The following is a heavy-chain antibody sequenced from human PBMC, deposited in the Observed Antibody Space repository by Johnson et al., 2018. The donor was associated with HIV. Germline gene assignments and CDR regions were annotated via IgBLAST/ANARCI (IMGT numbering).Heavy chain of an antibody. CDR2: IRYDGSNK. J-gene: IGHJ3*02. Sequence: QVQLVESGGGLVQPGGSLKLSCAASGFVFGGSAIHWVRQASGRGLEWVAFIRYDGSNKYYADSVKGRFTISRDNYKNTLYLKMNSLRAEDTALYYCTKDGGYYDSSDSYPGGAFDIWGQGTVVTVSS. CDR1: GFVFGGSA. V-gene: IGHV3-30*02. D-gene: IGHD3-22*01. CDR3: TKDGGYYDSSDSYPGGAFDI.